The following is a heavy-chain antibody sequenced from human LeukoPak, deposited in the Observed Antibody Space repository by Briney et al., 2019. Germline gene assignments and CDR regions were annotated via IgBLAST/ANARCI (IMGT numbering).Heavy chain of an antibody. CDR1: GFSFSGYW. D-gene: IGHD6-13*01. J-gene: IGHJ4*02. V-gene: IGHV3-74*01. CDR2: INTEGSTT. Sequence: GGSLRLSCTASGFSFSGYWMQWVRHAPGKGLVWVSRINTEGSTTNYADSVKGRFTISRDNAKNTLYLQMNSLRAEDTAIYYCARVDPTASGKHDCWGQGTLVTVSS. CDR3: ARVDPTASGKHDC.